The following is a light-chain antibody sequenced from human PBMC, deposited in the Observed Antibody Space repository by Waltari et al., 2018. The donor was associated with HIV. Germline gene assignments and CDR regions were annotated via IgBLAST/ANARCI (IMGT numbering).Light chain of an antibody. CDR1: QGVSSN. J-gene: IGKJ1*01. CDR3: QQYNNWPPA. CDR2: AAS. V-gene: IGKV3-15*01. Sequence: EIVMTQSPATLSVSPGERATLSCRASQGVSSNLAWYQQKPGQAPRLLIFAASTRATGLPARFSGSGSGTEFTLTISSLQSEDFAVYYCQQYNNWPPAFGQGTKVEIK.